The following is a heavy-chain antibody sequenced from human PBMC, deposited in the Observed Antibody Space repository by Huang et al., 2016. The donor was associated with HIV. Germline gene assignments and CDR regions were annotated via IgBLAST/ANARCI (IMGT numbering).Heavy chain of an antibody. J-gene: IGHJ4*03. CDR1: GFLFTTFT. D-gene: IGHD2-15*01. V-gene: IGHV3-21*01. Sequence: EVQLEESGGALVKPGGSLRLSCAATGFLFTTFTMHWVRQAPGKGLEWVSCISGSGSAIYYADAVKGRFTISRDNTKKSLYLQMSSLSVDDTAFYFCARGGPVGYFNLWGHGTLVSVSS. CDR2: ISGSGSAI. CDR3: ARGGPVGYFNL.